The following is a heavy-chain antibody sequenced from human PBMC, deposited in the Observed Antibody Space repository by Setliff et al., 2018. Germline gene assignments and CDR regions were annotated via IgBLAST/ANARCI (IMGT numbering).Heavy chain of an antibody. J-gene: IGHJ3*02. CDR2: IYSGGST. Sequence: GGSLRLSCAASGFTVSSNYMSWVRQAPGKGLEWVSVIYSGGSTYYADSVKGRFTISRDNSKNTLYPQMNSLRAEDTAAYYCARVARVVLSRNAFDIWGQGTMVTVSS. CDR3: ARVARVVLSRNAFDI. V-gene: IGHV3-53*01. CDR1: GFTVSSNY. D-gene: IGHD2-2*01.